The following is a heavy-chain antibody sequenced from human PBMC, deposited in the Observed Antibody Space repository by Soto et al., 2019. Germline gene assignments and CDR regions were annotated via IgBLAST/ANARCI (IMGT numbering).Heavy chain of an antibody. CDR2: ISPGGDRI. Sequence: EVQMVESGGSLVQPGGSLRLSCVASGFMFDSYAMNWVCQAPGKGLEWVSYISPGGDRIYYAESLKGRMTISRDNARNSLSLQMNILSDEDTAVYYCTKRADSAGWGVDFWGQGTLVTVSS. V-gene: IGHV3-48*02. D-gene: IGHD6-19*01. CDR3: TKRADSAGWGVDF. J-gene: IGHJ4*02. CDR1: GFMFDSYA.